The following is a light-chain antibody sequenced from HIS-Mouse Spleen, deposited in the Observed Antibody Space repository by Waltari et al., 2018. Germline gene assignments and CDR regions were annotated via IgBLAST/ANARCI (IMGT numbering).Light chain of an antibody. Sequence: QSVLTQPPSASGTPGQRVTISCSGSSSNIGSNYVYWYQQLPGTAPELLIYRNNQRPSGVPDRSSGANSGPSASLAISGLRSEDEADYYCAAWDDSLSGPWVFGGGTKLTVL. CDR2: RNN. CDR3: AAWDDSLSGPWV. CDR1: SSNIGSNY. V-gene: IGLV1-47*01. J-gene: IGLJ3*02.